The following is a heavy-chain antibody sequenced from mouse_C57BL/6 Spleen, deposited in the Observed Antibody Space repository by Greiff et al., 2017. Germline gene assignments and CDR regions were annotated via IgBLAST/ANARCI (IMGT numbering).Heavy chain of an antibody. CDR2: IDPSDSET. D-gene: IGHD2-5*01. CDR1: GYTFTSYW. CDR3: ARSTIVRGYFDY. J-gene: IGHJ2*01. Sequence: VQLQQSGAELVRPGSSVKLSCKASGYTFTSYWMHWVKQRPIQGLEWIGNIDPSDSETHYNQKFKDKATLTVDKSSSTAYMQLSSLTSEDSAVYYCARSTIVRGYFDYWGQGTTLTVSS. V-gene: IGHV1-52*01.